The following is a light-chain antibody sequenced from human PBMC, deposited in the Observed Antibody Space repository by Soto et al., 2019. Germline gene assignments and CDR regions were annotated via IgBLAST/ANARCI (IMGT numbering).Light chain of an antibody. CDR3: SSYTSSSTIYV. Sequence: QSVLTQPASVSGSPGQSITISCTATSSDVGGYNYVSWYQQHPGKAPKLMIYEVSNRPSGVSNRFSGSKSGNTASLTISGLQAEDEADYYCSSYTSSSTIYVLGTGTKVT. V-gene: IGLV2-14*01. CDR2: EVS. CDR1: SSDVGGYNY. J-gene: IGLJ1*01.